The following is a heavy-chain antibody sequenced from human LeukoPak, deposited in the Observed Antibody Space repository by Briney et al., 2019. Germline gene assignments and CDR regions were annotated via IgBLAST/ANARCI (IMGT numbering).Heavy chain of an antibody. Sequence: SETLSLTCTVSGGPISSYYWSWIRQPPGKGLEWIGYIYYSGSTNYNPSLKSRVTISVDTSKNQFSLNLSSVTAADTAVYYCAREPPGGNDAFDIWGQGTMVTVSS. D-gene: IGHD3-16*01. J-gene: IGHJ3*02. CDR1: GGPISSYY. CDR2: IYYSGST. CDR3: AREPPGGNDAFDI. V-gene: IGHV4-59*01.